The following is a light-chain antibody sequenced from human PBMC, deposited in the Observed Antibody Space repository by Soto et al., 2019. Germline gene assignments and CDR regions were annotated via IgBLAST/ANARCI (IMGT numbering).Light chain of an antibody. V-gene: IGLV2-11*01. CDR3: CSYAGTYTWI. CDR1: SNNVGGYNY. CDR2: DVT. J-gene: IGLJ2*01. Sequence: QSALTQPRSVSGSPGQSVTISCTGASNNVGGYNYVSWYHHHPGKVPQLILYDVTKRPSGVPDRFSGSKSGNTASLTISGFQVEDEADDYCCSYAGTYTWIFGGGTKLTVL.